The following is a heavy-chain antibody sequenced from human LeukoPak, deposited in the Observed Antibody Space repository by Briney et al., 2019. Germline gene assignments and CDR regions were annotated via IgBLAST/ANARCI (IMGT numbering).Heavy chain of an antibody. CDR2: ISCYNGET. CDR3: ARVGMEIGWSLEL. V-gene: IGHV1-18*01. J-gene: IGHJ2*01. D-gene: IGHD2-21*01. CDR1: GYIFRSYG. Sequence: AASVKVSYKASGYIFRSYGLSWVRQAPGQGLEWLGWISCYNGETRYEQNLQGRVTLTTDTSTTTAYMELRSLRSDDTAVYYCARVGMEIGWSLELWGRGTLVTVSS.